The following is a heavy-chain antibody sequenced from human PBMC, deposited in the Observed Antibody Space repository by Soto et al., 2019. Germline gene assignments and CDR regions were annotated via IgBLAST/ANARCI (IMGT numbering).Heavy chain of an antibody. CDR1: GFTFSDYG. D-gene: IGHD6-6*01. V-gene: IGHV3-33*01. CDR2: IWFDGSNK. Sequence: PGGSLRLSCAASGFTFSDYGMHWVRQAPGKGLEWVAVIWFDGSNKYYADSVKGRFTISRDNSKNTLYLEMNSLRAEDTALYYCARDRTRSPFDYWGQGTLVTVSS. J-gene: IGHJ4*02. CDR3: ARDRTRSPFDY.